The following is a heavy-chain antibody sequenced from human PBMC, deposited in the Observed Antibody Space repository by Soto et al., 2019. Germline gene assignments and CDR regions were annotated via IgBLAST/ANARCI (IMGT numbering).Heavy chain of an antibody. Sequence: GGSLRLSCAASGFTFSSYAMHWVRQAPGKGLEWVAVISYDGSNKYYADSVKGRFTISRDNSKNTLYLQMNSLRAEDTAVYYCARDSRRLPYDAFDIWGQGTMVTVSS. J-gene: IGHJ3*02. D-gene: IGHD5-12*01. V-gene: IGHV3-30-3*01. CDR3: ARDSRRLPYDAFDI. CDR1: GFTFSSYA. CDR2: ISYDGSNK.